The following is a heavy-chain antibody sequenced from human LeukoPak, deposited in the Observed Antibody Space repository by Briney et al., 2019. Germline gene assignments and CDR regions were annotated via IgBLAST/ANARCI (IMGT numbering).Heavy chain of an antibody. Sequence: ASETLSLTCAVYGGSFSGYYWSWIRQPPGKGLEWIGEINHSGSTNYNPSLKSRVTISVDTSKNQFSLKLSSVTAADTAVYYCARTSSHYYDSSGYYGKGGFYYYYYMDVWGKGTTVTISS. J-gene: IGHJ6*03. D-gene: IGHD3-22*01. CDR2: INHSGST. CDR1: GGSFSGYY. V-gene: IGHV4-34*01. CDR3: ARTSSHYYDSSGYYGKGGFYYYYYMDV.